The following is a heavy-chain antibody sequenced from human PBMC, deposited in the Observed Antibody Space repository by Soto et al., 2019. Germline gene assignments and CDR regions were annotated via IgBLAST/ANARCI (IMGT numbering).Heavy chain of an antibody. V-gene: IGHV1-24*01. Sequence: GASVKVSSKVSGYTLTELSMHWVRQAPGKGLEWMGGFDPEDGETIYAQKFQGRVTMTEDTSTDTAYMELSSLRSEDTAVYYCATNHYYDSSGYYSIPDYWGQGTLVTVSS. J-gene: IGHJ4*02. CDR1: GYTLTELS. D-gene: IGHD3-22*01. CDR2: FDPEDGET. CDR3: ATNHYYDSSGYYSIPDY.